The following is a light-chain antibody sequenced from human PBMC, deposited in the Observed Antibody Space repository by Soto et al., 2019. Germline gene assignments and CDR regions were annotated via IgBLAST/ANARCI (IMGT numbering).Light chain of an antibody. CDR1: QSVSSK. Sequence: ETVLTQSPGTLSVSPGERATLSCRASQSVSSKLAWYQQKPGQAPRLLFYGASTGATGIPARFSGSGSETEFTLSISSRQSEDFSVYYCQQYNNWPWTFGQGTKVEIK. CDR2: GAS. CDR3: QQYNNWPWT. J-gene: IGKJ1*01. V-gene: IGKV3-15*01.